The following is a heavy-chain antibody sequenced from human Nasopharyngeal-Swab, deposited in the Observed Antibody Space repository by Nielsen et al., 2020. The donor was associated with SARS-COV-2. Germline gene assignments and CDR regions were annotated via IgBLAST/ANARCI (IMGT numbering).Heavy chain of an antibody. CDR3: ARHAFRSSFCHNWYFDL. CDR2: IFYSETP. Sequence: SETLSLTCTVSGDSVTSNHYFWGWVRQPPGEGLEWIGSIFYSETPSYNPSLKSRVTISVDRTRNQFSLRLSSVAAADTAVYYCARHAFRSSFCHNWYFDLWGRGTLVTVSS. D-gene: IGHD6-6*01. J-gene: IGHJ2*01. V-gene: IGHV4-39*01. CDR1: GDSVTSNHYF.